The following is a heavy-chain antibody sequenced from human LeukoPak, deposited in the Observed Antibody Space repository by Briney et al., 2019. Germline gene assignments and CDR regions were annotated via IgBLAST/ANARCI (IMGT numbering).Heavy chain of an antibody. J-gene: IGHJ4*02. CDR2: IIPIFGTA. D-gene: IGHD5-18*01. Sequence: SVKVSCKASGGTFSSYAISWVRQAPGQGLEWMGGIIPIFGTANYAQKFQGRVTITTDESTSTAYMELSSLGSEDTAVYYCARGLGCSYGSDYWGQGTLVTVSS. CDR3: ARGLGCSYGSDY. V-gene: IGHV1-69*05. CDR1: GGTFSSYA.